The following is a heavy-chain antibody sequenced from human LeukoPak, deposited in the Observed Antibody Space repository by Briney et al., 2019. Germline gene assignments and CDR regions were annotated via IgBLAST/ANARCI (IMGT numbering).Heavy chain of an antibody. CDR3: ATDWGPGSYNDAFDI. CDR2: FDPEDGET. J-gene: IGHJ3*02. CDR1: GYTLTELS. D-gene: IGHD1-26*01. V-gene: IGHV1-24*01. Sequence: ASVKVSCKVSGYTLTELSMHWVRQAPGKGLEWMGGFDPEDGETIYAQKFQGRVTMTEDTSTDTAYMELSSLRSEDTAVYYCATDWGPGSYNDAFDIWGQGTMVTVSS.